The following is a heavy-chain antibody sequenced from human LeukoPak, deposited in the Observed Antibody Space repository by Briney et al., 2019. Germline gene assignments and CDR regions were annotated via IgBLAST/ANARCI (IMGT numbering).Heavy chain of an antibody. V-gene: IGHV5-51*06. CDR2: IYPGDADT. Sequence: KPGESLKISCKASGYSFTSYWIGWVRQMPGKGLEWMGIIYPGDADTRYRPSFRGQVTISADKSISTDYLQWSSLKASDTAMYYCARFLIAVAGTVKYFDLWGRGALGTVSS. CDR3: ARFLIAVAGTVKYFDL. CDR1: GYSFTSYW. D-gene: IGHD6-19*01. J-gene: IGHJ2*01.